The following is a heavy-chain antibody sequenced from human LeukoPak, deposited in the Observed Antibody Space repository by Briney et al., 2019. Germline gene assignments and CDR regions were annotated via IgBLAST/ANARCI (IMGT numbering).Heavy chain of an antibody. CDR1: GGTFSSYA. D-gene: IGHD3-16*02. V-gene: IGHV1-69*04. Sequence: SVKVSCKASGGTFSSYAISWVRQAPGQGLEWMGRIIPILGIANYAQKFQGRVTITADKSTSTAYMELSSLRSEDTAVYYCARDHNQSKYRNTGPSGYYYGMDVWGQGTTVTVSS. CDR3: ARDHNQSKYRNTGPSGYYYGMDV. J-gene: IGHJ6*02. CDR2: IIPILGIA.